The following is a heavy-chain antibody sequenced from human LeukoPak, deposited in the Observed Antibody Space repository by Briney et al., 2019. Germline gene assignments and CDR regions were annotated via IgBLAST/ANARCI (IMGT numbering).Heavy chain of an antibody. CDR3: ARDPKHCGSTSCHSDAFDL. J-gene: IGHJ3*01. CDR1: GYTFTGYY. Sequence: ASVKVSCKASGYTFTGYYMHWVRQAPGQGLEWMGWINPNSGGTNYAQNLQGRVTMATDTSTSTVYMELRSLKSDDTAMYYCARDPKHCGSTSCHSDAFDLWGQGTMVTVSS. CDR2: INPNSGGT. D-gene: IGHD2-2*01. V-gene: IGHV1-2*02.